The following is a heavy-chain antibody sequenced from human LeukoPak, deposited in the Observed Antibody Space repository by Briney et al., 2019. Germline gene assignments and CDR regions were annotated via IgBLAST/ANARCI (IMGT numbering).Heavy chain of an antibody. J-gene: IGHJ4*02. CDR2: IFSNDEK. CDR3: ARIKFDILTGYYFDY. V-gene: IGHV2-26*02. Sequence: ETLSLTCAVYGGSFSGYYWSWIRQPPGKALEWLAHIFSNDEKSYSTSLKSRLTISKDTSKSQVVLTMTNMDPVDTATYYCARIKFDILTGYYFDYWGQGTLVTVSS. D-gene: IGHD3-9*01. CDR1: GGSFSGYYW.